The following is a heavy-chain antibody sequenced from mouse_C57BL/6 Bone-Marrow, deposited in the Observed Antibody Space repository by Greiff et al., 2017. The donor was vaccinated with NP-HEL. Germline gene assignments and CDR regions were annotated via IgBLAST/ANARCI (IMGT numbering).Heavy chain of an antibody. CDR3: ARQGVYGSHWYFDV. J-gene: IGHJ1*03. V-gene: IGHV5-9*01. D-gene: IGHD2-1*01. CDR1: GFTFSSYT. CDR2: ISGGGGNT. Sequence: EVKLMESGGGLVKPGGSLKLSCAASGFTFSSYTMSWVRQTPEKRLEWVATISGGGGNTYYPDSVKGRFTISRDNAKNTLYLQMSSLRSEDTALYYCARQGVYGSHWYFDVWGTGTTVTVSS.